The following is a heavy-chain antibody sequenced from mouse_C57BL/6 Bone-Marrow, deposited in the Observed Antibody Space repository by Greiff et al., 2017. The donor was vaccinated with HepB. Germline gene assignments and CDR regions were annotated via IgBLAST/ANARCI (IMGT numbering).Heavy chain of an antibody. CDR1: GFTFSDFY. V-gene: IGHV7-1*01. J-gene: IGHJ1*03. CDR2: SRNKANDYTT. D-gene: IGHD1-1*01. Sequence: EVKLMESGGGLVQSGRSLRLSCATSGFTFSDFYMEWVRQAPGKGLEWIAASRNKANDYTTEYSASVKGRFIVSRDTSQSILYLQMNALRAEDTAIYYCARDATVVAHWYFDVWGTGTTVTVSS. CDR3: ARDATVVAHWYFDV.